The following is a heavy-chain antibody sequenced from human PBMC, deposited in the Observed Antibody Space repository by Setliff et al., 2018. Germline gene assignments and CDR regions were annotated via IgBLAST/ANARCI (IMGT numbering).Heavy chain of an antibody. CDR3: ARESRYYYDNLGTLDY. V-gene: IGHV4-30-4*08. CDR2: IYSSGST. Sequence: TSETLSLTCTVSGGSISSGDYYWGWIRQPPGKGLEWIGYIYSSGSTYYNPSLKSRVSISVDTSKNQFSLKLSSVTAADTAVYYCARESRYYYDNLGTLDYWGQGTLVTVSS. D-gene: IGHD3-22*01. J-gene: IGHJ4*02. CDR1: GGSISSGDYY.